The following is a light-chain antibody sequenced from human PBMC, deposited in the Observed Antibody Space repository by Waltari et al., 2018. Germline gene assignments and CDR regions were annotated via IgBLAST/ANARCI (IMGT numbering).Light chain of an antibody. J-gene: IGLJ3*02. V-gene: IGLV8-61*01. CDR1: SGSVSTSYY. CDR3: VLYMGSGIWV. Sequence: QTVVTQEPSFSVSPGGTVTLTCGLSSGSVSTSYYPSWYQQTPGQAPRTLIYSQNTRSSGVPDRFSGSILGNKAALTITGAQADDESDYYCVLYMGSGIWVFGGGTKLTVL. CDR2: SQN.